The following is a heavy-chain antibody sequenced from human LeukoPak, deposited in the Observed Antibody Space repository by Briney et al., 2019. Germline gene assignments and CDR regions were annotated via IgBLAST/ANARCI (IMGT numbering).Heavy chain of an antibody. CDR1: GFTFSSYG. J-gene: IGHJ4*02. CDR3: AKDLTRGEIGIVVRGPVD. D-gene: IGHD2-2*01. Sequence: GGSLRLSCAGSGFTFSSYGMHWVRQAPGKGLEWVALISYDGSNDYYADSVKGRFTISRDNSKNTLYLQMNSLRTEDTAVYYCAKDLTRGEIGIVVRGPVDWGQGTLVTVSS. V-gene: IGHV3-30*18. CDR2: ISYDGSND.